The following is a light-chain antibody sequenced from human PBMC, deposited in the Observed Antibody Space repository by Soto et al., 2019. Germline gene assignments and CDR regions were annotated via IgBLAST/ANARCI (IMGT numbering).Light chain of an antibody. CDR2: DAS. J-gene: IGKJ4*01. CDR1: QSVRSF. CDR3: QQRSDWPRVT. Sequence: EIVLTQSPATLSLSPGERATLYCRASQSVRSFLVWYQQKPGQAPRLLIYDASNRATGIPARFTGSGSGTDFTLTISSLEPEDFAVYYCQQRSDWPRVTFGGGTTVEIK. V-gene: IGKV3-11*01.